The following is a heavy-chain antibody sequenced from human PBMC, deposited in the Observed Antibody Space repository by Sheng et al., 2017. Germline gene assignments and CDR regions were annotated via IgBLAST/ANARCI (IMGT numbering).Heavy chain of an antibody. D-gene: IGHD1-26*01. CDR3: SWELMGGAGY. CDR1: GFSFSTAW. CDR2: IKGKTGGGTT. J-gene: IGHJ4*02. Sequence: EVQLVESGGGLVKPGGSLRLSCAASGFSFSTAWMSWVRQAPGKGLDWVGRIKGKTGGGTTDYAAPVKGRFTISRDDSKNTLYLQMNSLRIEDTAVYYCSWELMGGAGYWGQGTLVTVSS. V-gene: IGHV3-15*01.